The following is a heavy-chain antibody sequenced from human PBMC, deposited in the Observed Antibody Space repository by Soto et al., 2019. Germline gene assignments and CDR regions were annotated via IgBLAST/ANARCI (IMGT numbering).Heavy chain of an antibody. J-gene: IGHJ5*02. CDR2: IYTKERT. CDR1: GGSITNYY. Sequence: SETLSLTCTVSGGSITNYYWSWIRQPAGKGLEWIGRIYTKERTNYNLSFRNRVTMSVDTSKNQFSLKLDAVTASDTAVYYCARDDYKDGGNNWFDPWGQGTLVTVSS. V-gene: IGHV4-4*07. D-gene: IGHD3-16*01. CDR3: ARDDYKDGGNNWFDP.